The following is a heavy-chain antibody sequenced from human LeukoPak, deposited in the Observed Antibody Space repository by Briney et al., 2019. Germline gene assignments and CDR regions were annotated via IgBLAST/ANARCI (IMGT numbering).Heavy chain of an antibody. J-gene: IGHJ6*03. V-gene: IGHV3-30*18. CDR3: AKDRCSNGIGCYYYYMDV. D-gene: IGHD2-8*01. CDR1: GFTFSGFG. CDR2: ISYDGFDK. Sequence: GGSLRLSCAASGFTFSGFGMSWVRQAPGKGLEWVAVISYDGFDKYYADSVKGRFTISRDNSKNTVQLQLNSLRAADTAVHYCAKDRCSNGIGCYYYYMDVWGKGTTVTISS.